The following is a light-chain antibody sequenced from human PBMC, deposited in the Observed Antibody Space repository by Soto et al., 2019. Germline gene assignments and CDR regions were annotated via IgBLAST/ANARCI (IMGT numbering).Light chain of an antibody. J-gene: IGLJ1*01. Sequence: QSALNQPASVSGSPGQSITISCTGTSSDVGGYNYVSWYQQHPGKAPKLMIYDVSNRPSGVSNRFSGSESGNTASLTISGLQADDEADYYCCSYTSSSTFVFGSVTKVTDL. V-gene: IGLV2-14*01. CDR2: DVS. CDR3: CSYTSSSTFV. CDR1: SSDVGGYNY.